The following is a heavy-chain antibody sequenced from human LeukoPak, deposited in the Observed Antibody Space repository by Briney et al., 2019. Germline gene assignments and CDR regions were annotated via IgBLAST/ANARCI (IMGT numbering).Heavy chain of an antibody. D-gene: IGHD6-19*01. Sequence: PPETLSLTCTVSGGSISSSSYYWGWIRQPPGKGLEWIGSIYYSGSTYYKSSLKSRVTISVDTSKNQFSLKLSSVTAADTAVYYCARESGYSSGPRDYWGQGTLVTVSS. J-gene: IGHJ4*02. CDR2: IYYSGST. CDR3: ARESGYSSGPRDY. CDR1: GGSISSSSYY. V-gene: IGHV4-39*07.